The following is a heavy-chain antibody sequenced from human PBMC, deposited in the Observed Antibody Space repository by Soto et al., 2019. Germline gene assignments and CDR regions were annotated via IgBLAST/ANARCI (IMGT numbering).Heavy chain of an antibody. CDR3: AGARLAGGIPVAGRMDY. D-gene: IGHD6-19*01. V-gene: IGHV3-21*02. J-gene: IGHJ4*02. CDR2: ISSTGALM. CDR1: GFIFSQYS. Sequence: EVQLVESGGGLVKPGGSLRLSCAASGFIFSQYSMNWVRQAPGKGLEWVSSISSTGALMYYADSVKGRFTISRDDADNSLYLQMNSSIGEDTAVYYWAGARLAGGIPVAGRMDYWGQGALVTVSS.